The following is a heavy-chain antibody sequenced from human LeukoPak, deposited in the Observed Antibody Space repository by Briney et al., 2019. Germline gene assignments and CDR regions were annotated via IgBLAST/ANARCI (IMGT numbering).Heavy chain of an antibody. Sequence: GEPLQISFKGSGYRFTTYWITGVRQMPGEGLEGMGFIYPGDSDTIYSPSFQGQVNISADTSIRTAYLQWTSLKASDTAIYYFARVARGDDYNPFDYWGQGALVTVSS. V-gene: IGHV5-51*01. CDR2: IYPGDSDT. J-gene: IGHJ4*02. CDR3: ARVARGDDYNPFDY. CDR1: GYRFTTYW. D-gene: IGHD5-24*01.